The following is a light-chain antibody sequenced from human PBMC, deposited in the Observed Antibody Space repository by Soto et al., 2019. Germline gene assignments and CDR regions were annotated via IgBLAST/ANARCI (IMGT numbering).Light chain of an antibody. J-gene: IGKJ1*01. CDR2: GVS. CDR3: QQYGSSGT. CDR1: QSVSSTL. V-gene: IGKV3-20*01. Sequence: EIVLTQSPVALSLSPGERATLSCRASQSVSSTLLTWYQQKPGQAPRLLIYGVSSRATGIPDRFSGSGSGTDFTLTISRLEPEDFAVYYCQQYGSSGTFGQGTKVDIK.